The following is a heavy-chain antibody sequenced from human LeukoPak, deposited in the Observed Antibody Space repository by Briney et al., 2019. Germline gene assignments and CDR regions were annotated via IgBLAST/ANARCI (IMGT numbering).Heavy chain of an antibody. Sequence: ASVKVSCKASGYTFTGYYMHWVRQAPGQGLEWMGWISAYNGNTNYAQKLQGRVTMTTDTSTSIAYMELRSLRSDDTAVYYCARDLHVLRFLEWLLGYWGQGTLVTVSS. J-gene: IGHJ4*02. CDR3: ARDLHVLRFLEWLLGY. D-gene: IGHD3-3*01. V-gene: IGHV1-18*04. CDR1: GYTFTGYY. CDR2: ISAYNGNT.